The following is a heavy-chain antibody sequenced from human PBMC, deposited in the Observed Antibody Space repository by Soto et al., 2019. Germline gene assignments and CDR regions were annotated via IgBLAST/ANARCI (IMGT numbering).Heavy chain of an antibody. CDR1: GFTFSSYG. CDR3: ARERGLRYFDWLLYYFDY. J-gene: IGHJ4*02. D-gene: IGHD3-9*01. Sequence: QVQLVESGGGVVQPGRSLRLSCAASGFTFSSYGMHWVRQAPGKGLEWVAVIWYDGSNKYYADSVKGRFTISRDNSKNTLYRQMNSLRAEDTAVYYCARERGLRYFDWLLYYFDYWGQGTLVTVSS. CDR2: IWYDGSNK. V-gene: IGHV3-33*01.